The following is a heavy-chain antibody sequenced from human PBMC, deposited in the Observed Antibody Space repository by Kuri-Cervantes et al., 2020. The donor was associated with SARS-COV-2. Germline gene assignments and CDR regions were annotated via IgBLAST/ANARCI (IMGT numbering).Heavy chain of an antibody. CDR3: ARETYSSGWFDAFDI. J-gene: IGHJ3*02. CDR1: GGSISSHY. D-gene: IGHD6-19*01. CDR2: IYYSGST. Sequence: ESLKISCTVSGGSISSHYWSWIRQPPGKGLEWIGYIYYSGSTNYNPSLKSRVTISVDTSKNQFSLKLSSVTAADTAVYYCARETYSSGWFDAFDIWGQGTMVTVSS. V-gene: IGHV4-59*11.